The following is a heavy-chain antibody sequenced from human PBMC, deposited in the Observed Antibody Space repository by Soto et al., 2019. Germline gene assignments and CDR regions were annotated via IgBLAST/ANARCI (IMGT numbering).Heavy chain of an antibody. Sequence: GGSLRLSCAASGFTFSSYSMNWVRQAPGKGLEWVSSISSSSSYIYYADSVKGRFTISRDNAKNSLYLQMNSLRAEDTAVYYCARIADIVATGYYHYGMDVWGQGTTVTVSS. J-gene: IGHJ6*02. CDR3: ARIADIVATGYYHYGMDV. CDR2: ISSSSSYI. CDR1: GFTFSSYS. V-gene: IGHV3-21*01. D-gene: IGHD5-12*01.